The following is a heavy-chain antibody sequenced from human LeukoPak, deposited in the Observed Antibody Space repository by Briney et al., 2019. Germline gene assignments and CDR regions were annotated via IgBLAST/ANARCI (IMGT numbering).Heavy chain of an antibody. Sequence: SETLSLTCTVSGGSISSYYWSWIRQPAGKGLEWIGRIYTSGNSNYNPSLKSRVTMSVDTSKNQFSLKLSSVTAADTAVYYCARGFRARGSGSYRTNYYYYMDVWGKGTTVTISS. CDR3: ARGFRARGSGSYRTNYYYYMDV. CDR1: GGSISSYY. J-gene: IGHJ6*03. D-gene: IGHD3-10*01. V-gene: IGHV4-4*07. CDR2: IYTSGNS.